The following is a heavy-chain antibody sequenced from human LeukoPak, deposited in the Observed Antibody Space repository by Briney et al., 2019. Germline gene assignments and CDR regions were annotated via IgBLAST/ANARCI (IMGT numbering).Heavy chain of an antibody. Sequence: SETLSLTCTVSGGSISSGSYYWSWIRQPAGKGLEWIGRIYTSGSTNYNPSLKSRVTISVDTSKNQFSLKLSSVTAADTAVYYCARDSYSSSWYGNWFDPWGQGTLVTVSS. CDR3: ARDSYSSSWYGNWFDP. D-gene: IGHD6-13*01. V-gene: IGHV4-61*02. CDR2: IYTSGST. J-gene: IGHJ5*02. CDR1: GGSISSGSYY.